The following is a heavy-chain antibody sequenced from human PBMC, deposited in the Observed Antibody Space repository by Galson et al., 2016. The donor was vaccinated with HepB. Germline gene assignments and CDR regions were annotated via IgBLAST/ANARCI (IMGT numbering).Heavy chain of an antibody. Sequence: SVKVSCKASGDIFTNYAFNWVRQAPGQGLEWLGGIIPIFGSTFYAQKFQGRVTISADKSTTTVSMELSSLGSDDTAVYYCASGLTTENWFHPWGQGTLVTVSS. CDR1: GDIFTNYA. CDR3: ASGLTTENWFHP. CDR2: IIPIFGST. J-gene: IGHJ5*02. V-gene: IGHV1-69*06. D-gene: IGHD4-17*01.